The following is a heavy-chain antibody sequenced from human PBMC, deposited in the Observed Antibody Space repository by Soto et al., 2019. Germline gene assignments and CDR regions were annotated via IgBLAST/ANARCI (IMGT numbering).Heavy chain of an antibody. CDR2: GHSGGTTT. Sequence: EVQLVESGGGLVQPGESLRFSCAASGFTLDYYWMHWVRQAPGKGLVWVSRGHSGGTTTTYADSVKGRFTISRDNARNKVSLQMSSLRAENMAIYYCARGNGGGFDLWCHGTMITVSS. D-gene: IGHD1-1*01. J-gene: IGHJ3*01. V-gene: IGHV3-74*01. CDR1: GFTLDYYW. CDR3: ARGNGGGFDL.